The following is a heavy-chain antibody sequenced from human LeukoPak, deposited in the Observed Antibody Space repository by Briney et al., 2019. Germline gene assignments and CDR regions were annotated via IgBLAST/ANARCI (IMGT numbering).Heavy chain of an antibody. CDR2: ISYDGSNK. J-gene: IGHJ3*02. Sequence: GGSLRLSCAASGFTFSSYSMNWVRQAPGKGLEWVAVISYDGSNKYYADSVKGRFTISRDNSKNTLYLQMNSLRAEDTAVYYCAREGCSGGSCYSDAFDIWGQGTMVTVSS. D-gene: IGHD2-15*01. CDR1: GFTFSSYS. CDR3: AREGCSGGSCYSDAFDI. V-gene: IGHV3-30*03.